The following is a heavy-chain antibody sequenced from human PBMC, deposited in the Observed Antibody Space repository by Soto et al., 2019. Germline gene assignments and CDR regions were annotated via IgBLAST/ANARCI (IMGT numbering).Heavy chain of an antibody. CDR2: FFIGGNT. D-gene: IGHD2-21*01. J-gene: IGHJ4*02. V-gene: IGHV4-39*01. CDR3: ARRYWSCFDY. CDR1: GGSISSSTYY. Sequence: PSETLSLTCTVSGGSISSSTYYWGWMRQPPGKGLEWIASFFIGGNTYYNPSLKSRVTISVDTSKNQFSLKLSSVTAADTAVYYCARRYWSCFDYWGQGTLVTVSS.